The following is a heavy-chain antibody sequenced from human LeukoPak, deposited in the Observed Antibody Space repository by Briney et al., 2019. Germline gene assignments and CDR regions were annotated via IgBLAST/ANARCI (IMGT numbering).Heavy chain of an antibody. V-gene: IGHV4-34*01. Sequence: SETLSLTCAVYGGSFSGYYWSWIRQPPGKGLEWIGEINHSGSTNYNPSLKSRVTISVDTSKNQFSLKLSSVTAADTAVYYCARNRWLDPWGQGTLVTVSS. CDR2: INHSGST. CDR1: GGSFSGYY. CDR3: ARNRWLDP. D-gene: IGHD1-14*01. J-gene: IGHJ5*02.